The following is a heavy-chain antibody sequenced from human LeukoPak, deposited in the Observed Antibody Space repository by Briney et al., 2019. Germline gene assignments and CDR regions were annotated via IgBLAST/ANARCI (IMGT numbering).Heavy chain of an antibody. CDR3: ARGLNPDYTVTQPPFDY. CDR2: INHSGST. J-gene: IGHJ4*02. V-gene: IGHV4-34*01. D-gene: IGHD4-11*01. Sequence: SETLSLTCAVYGGSFSGYYWSWIRQPPGKGLEWIGEINHSGSTNYNPSLKSRVTISVDTSKNQFSLKLSSVTAADTAVYYCARGLNPDYTVTQPPFDYWGQGTLVTVSS. CDR1: GGSFSGYY.